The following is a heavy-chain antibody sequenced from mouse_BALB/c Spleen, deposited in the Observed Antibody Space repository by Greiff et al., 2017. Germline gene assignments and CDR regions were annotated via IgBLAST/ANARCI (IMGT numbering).Heavy chain of an antibody. J-gene: IGHJ3*01. CDR2: ISSGSSTI. CDR1: GFTFSSFG. Sequence: EVQGVESGGGLVQPGGSRKLSCAASGFTFSSFGMHWVRQAPEKGLEWVAYISSGSSTIYYAATVKGRFTISRDNPKNTLFLQMTSLRYEDTAMYYCERSDYGRTWFAYWGQGTLVTVSA. D-gene: IGHD2-1*01. CDR3: ERSDYGRTWFAY. V-gene: IGHV5-17*02.